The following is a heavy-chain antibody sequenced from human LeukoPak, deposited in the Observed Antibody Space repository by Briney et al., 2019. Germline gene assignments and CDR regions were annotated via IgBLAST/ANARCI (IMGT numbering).Heavy chain of an antibody. CDR1: GGAISSGSYY. Sequence: SETLSLTCTVSGGAISSGSYYWGWIRQPPGKGLEWIGSIYHSGSTYYNPSLKSRVTISVDTSKNQFSLKLTSVTAADTAVYYCARHGGSNWYVSWFDPWGQGILVTVSS. V-gene: IGHV4-39*01. CDR2: IYHSGST. CDR3: ARHGGSNWYVSWFDP. J-gene: IGHJ5*02. D-gene: IGHD6-13*01.